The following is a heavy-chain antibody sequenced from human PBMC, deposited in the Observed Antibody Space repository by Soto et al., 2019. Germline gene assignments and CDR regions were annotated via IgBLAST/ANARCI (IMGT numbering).Heavy chain of an antibody. V-gene: IGHV4-39*01. CDR1: GGSISSSSYY. D-gene: IGHD2-2*01. Sequence: SETLSLTCTVSGGSISSSSYYWGWIRQPPGKGLEWIGSIYYSGSTYYNPSLKGRVTISVDTSKNQFSLKLSSVTAADTAVYYCARLIVVVPAANPQDDNWFAPWGQGTLVPVSS. J-gene: IGHJ5*02. CDR3: ARLIVVVPAANPQDDNWFAP. CDR2: IYYSGST.